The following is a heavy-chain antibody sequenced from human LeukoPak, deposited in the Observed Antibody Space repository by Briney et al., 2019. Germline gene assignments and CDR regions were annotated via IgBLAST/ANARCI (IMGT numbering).Heavy chain of an antibody. D-gene: IGHD4-17*01. J-gene: IGHJ4*02. Sequence: SETLSLTCTVSGGSITSNTYYWGWIRQAPGKGLEWIVSIYYSGSTYYTPSLKSRVTISADTSKNQLSLQLSSVTAADTAVYYCARQNKAFDYGDYLFDYWGQGTLVTVSS. V-gene: IGHV4-39*01. CDR3: ARQNKAFDYGDYLFDY. CDR2: IYYSGST. CDR1: GGSITSNTYY.